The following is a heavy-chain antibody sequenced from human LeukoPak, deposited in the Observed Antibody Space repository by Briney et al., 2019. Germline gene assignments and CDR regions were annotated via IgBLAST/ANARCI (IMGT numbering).Heavy chain of an antibody. Sequence: PGGSLRLSCAASGFTFSNAWMSWVRQAPGKGLEWVAVISYDGSNKYYADSVKGRFTISRDNAKKSLYLQMNSLRAEDTAVYYCAGGYSSSWFPNFDYWGQGTLVTASS. CDR1: GFTFSNAW. J-gene: IGHJ4*02. CDR2: ISYDGSNK. CDR3: AGGYSSSWFPNFDY. V-gene: IGHV3-30-3*01. D-gene: IGHD6-13*01.